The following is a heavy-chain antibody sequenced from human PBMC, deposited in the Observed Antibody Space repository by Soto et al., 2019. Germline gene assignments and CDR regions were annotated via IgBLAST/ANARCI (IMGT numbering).Heavy chain of an antibody. CDR2: IYHSGSA. CDR3: ARDAYRPTTMDTYYFDY. Sequence: PSETLSLTCAVSGDSISSGDWWSWVRQPPGKGLQWIGEIYHSGSAKYNPSLKSRVTISVDKSKNQFSLKLTSVTAADTAVYYCARDAYRPTTMDTYYFDYWGQGTLVTVSS. V-gene: IGHV4-4*02. CDR1: GDSISSGDW. D-gene: IGHD5-18*01. J-gene: IGHJ4*02.